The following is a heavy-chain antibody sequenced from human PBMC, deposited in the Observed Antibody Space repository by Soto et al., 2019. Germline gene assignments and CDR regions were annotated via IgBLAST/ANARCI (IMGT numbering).Heavy chain of an antibody. D-gene: IGHD6-19*01. CDR3: AKDRSGWYYFDY. CDR2: ISVSGDST. J-gene: IGHJ4*01. Sequence: EVQLLESGGGFVQPGGSLRLSCAASGFTFSSYVMSWVRQAPGKGLEWVSGISVSGDSTYFADSVKGRFTISRDNSKNTLYLQMNSLRAEDTAIYYCAKDRSGWYYFDYWGHGTLVTVSS. V-gene: IGHV3-23*01. CDR1: GFTFSSYV.